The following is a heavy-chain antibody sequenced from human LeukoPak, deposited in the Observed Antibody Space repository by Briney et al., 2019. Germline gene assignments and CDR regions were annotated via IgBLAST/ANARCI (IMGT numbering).Heavy chain of an antibody. J-gene: IGHJ6*02. CDR3: ARATGYYDLWKAIAPKYYYYGMDV. Sequence: ASVKVSCKASGYTFTSYDINWVRQATGQGLEWMGWMNPNSGNTGYAQKFQGRVTMTRNTSISTAYMELSSLRSEDTAVYYCARATGYYDLWKAIAPKYYYYGMDVWGQGTTVTVSS. CDR2: MNPNSGNT. D-gene: IGHD3/OR15-3a*01. CDR1: GYTFTSYD. V-gene: IGHV1-8*01.